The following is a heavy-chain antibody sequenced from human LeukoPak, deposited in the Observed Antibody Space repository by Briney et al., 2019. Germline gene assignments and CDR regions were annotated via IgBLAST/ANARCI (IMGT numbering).Heavy chain of an antibody. CDR2: IYSGGST. V-gene: IGHV3-66*01. CDR1: GFTVSSNY. CDR3: GVQWLLLQVDY. Sequence: GGSLRLSCAASGFTVSSNYMSWVRQAPGKGLEWVSVIYSGGSTYYADSVKGRFTISRDNSKNTLYLQMNSLRAEDTAVYYCGVQWLLLQVDYWGQGTLVTVSS. J-gene: IGHJ4*02. D-gene: IGHD3-22*01.